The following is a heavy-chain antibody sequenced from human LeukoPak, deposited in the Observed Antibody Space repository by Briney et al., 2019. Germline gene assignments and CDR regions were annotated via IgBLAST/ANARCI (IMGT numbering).Heavy chain of an antibody. CDR2: INHRGST. J-gene: IGHJ5*02. Sequence: SETLSLTCAVYGGSFSGYYWSWIRQPPGKGLECIGEINHRGSTNYNPSLKGRVTISVDTSKNQFSLKLSSVTAADTAVYYCAIMYYDILTGYSNWFDPWGQGTLVTVSS. V-gene: IGHV4-34*01. CDR3: AIMYYDILTGYSNWFDP. D-gene: IGHD3-9*01. CDR1: GGSFSGYY.